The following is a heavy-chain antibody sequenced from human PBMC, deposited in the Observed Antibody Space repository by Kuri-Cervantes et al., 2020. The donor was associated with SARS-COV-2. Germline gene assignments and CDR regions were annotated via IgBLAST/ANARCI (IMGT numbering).Heavy chain of an antibody. V-gene: IGHV4-61*01. J-gene: IGHJ5*02. Sequence: SETLSLTCTVSGGSVSSGSYYWSWIRQPPGKGLEWIAYIYYSGSTSYNPSLKSRVTISVDTSKNQFSLKLSSVTAADTAVYYCARAVGAKHNWFDPWGQGTLVTVSS. CDR2: IYYSGST. CDR1: GGSVSSGSYY. CDR3: ARAVGAKHNWFDP. D-gene: IGHD1-26*01.